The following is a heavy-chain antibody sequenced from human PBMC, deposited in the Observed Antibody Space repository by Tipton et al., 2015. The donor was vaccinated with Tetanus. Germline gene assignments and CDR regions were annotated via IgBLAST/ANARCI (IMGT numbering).Heavy chain of an antibody. CDR3: ARRVADKGDFDY. J-gene: IGHJ4*02. CDR1: GDSVSSISAA. Sequence: GLVKPSQTLSLTCAISGDSVSSISAAWNWIRQSPSRGLEWLGRTYFRSKWYNDYAVSVKSRITINPDTSKNQFSLQLNSVTPEDTAVYFCARRVADKGDFDYWGQGTLVTVSS. CDR2: TYFRSKWYN. V-gene: IGHV6-1*01. D-gene: IGHD6-19*01.